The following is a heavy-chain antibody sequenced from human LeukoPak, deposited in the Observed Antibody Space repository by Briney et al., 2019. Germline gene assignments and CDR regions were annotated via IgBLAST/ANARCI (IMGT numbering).Heavy chain of an antibody. CDR3: ARGYDYGDYLYAFDI. D-gene: IGHD4-17*01. V-gene: IGHV1-2*02. CDR2: INPNTGVT. J-gene: IGHJ3*02. CDR1: GYSFTGHY. Sequence: ASVKVSCKAYGYSFTGHYIHWVRQAPGQGLEWMGWINPNTGVTNYSQKFQGRVTMTRDTSITTAYMELSRLTSDDTADYYCARGYDYGDYLYAFDIWGQGTMVTVSS.